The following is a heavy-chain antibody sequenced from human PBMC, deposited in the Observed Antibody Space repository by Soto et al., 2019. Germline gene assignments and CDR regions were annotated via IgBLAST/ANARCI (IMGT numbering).Heavy chain of an antibody. V-gene: IGHV3-33*03. CDR1: GFVFNTFG. Sequence: QVQLVESGGGVVQPGRSLRLSCAASGFVFNTFGMHWVRQAPGKGLEWVAVIWYDGSKKYYADSVQGRFTISRDNSRNTLFLQMSSPTAEDTAVYYCARLHYQYGMDVWGQGTTVTVSS. J-gene: IGHJ6*02. CDR2: IWYDGSKK. D-gene: IGHD4-17*01. CDR3: ARLHYQYGMDV.